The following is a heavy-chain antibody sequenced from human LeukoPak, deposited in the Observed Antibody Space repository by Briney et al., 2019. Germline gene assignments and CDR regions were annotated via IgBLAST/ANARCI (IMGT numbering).Heavy chain of an antibody. Sequence: GGSLRLSCAASGFTFSSYGMHWVRQAPGKGLEWVAFIAYDGSNKYYADSVKGRFTISRDNSKNTMFLQMNSLRAEDTAVYYCASQDGYNLRETYYLDYWGQGTLATVSS. CDR2: IAYDGSNK. D-gene: IGHD5-24*01. J-gene: IGHJ4*02. CDR3: ASQDGYNLRETYYLDY. CDR1: GFTFSSYG. V-gene: IGHV3-30*19.